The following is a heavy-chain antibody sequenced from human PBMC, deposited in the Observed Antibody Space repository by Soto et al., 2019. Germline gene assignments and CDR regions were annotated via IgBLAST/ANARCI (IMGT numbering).Heavy chain of an antibody. CDR1: GFTFSSYW. CDR3: ARVAYGNGWIFDY. J-gene: IGHJ4*01. D-gene: IGHD6-19*01. CDR2: IKQDGSEK. V-gene: IGHV3-7*01. Sequence: GGSLRLSCAASGFTFSSYWMSWVRQASGKGLEWVANIKQDGSEKYYVDSVKGRFTLSRDNAKNSLQLQMSSLRDEDTAIYFCARVAYGNGWIFDYWGQGTLVIGSS.